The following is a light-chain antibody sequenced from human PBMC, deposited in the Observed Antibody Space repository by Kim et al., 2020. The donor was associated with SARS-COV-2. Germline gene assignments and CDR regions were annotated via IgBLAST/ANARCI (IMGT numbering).Light chain of an antibody. CDR2: DAS. Sequence: DIQMTQSPSSLSASVGDRVTITCQASQGISKSLNWYQQKPGKAPKLLIYDASNLETGVPSRFSGSGSGTDFSFTINSLQPEDVATFYCQQYDNLPITFGPGTKVDIK. CDR1: QGISKS. CDR3: QQYDNLPIT. V-gene: IGKV1-33*01. J-gene: IGKJ3*01.